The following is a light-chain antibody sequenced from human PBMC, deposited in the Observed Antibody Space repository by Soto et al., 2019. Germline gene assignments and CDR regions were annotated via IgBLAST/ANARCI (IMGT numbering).Light chain of an antibody. CDR2: EVS. CDR3: SSYTSSTNPYV. J-gene: IGLJ1*01. CDR1: SSDIGGYNY. Sequence: QSALTQPASVSGSPGQSITMPCTGTSSDIGGYNYVSWYQQHPGKAPKLLIYEVSNRPAGVSNRFSGSKSGNTASLTISGLQAEDEAYYYCSSYTSSTNPYVFGTGTKVTVL. V-gene: IGLV2-14*01.